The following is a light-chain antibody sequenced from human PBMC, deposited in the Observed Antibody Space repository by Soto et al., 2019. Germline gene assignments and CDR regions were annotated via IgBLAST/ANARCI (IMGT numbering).Light chain of an antibody. Sequence: QSALTQPASVSGSPGQSITISCTGTSSDVGGYNYVSWYQQHPGKAPKLIIYEVSNRPSGVSNRFSGSQSGNTASLTISGLQAEDEDDYYCNSYTSKSTGVFGTGNKVTVL. V-gene: IGLV2-14*01. CDR3: NSYTSKSTGV. J-gene: IGLJ1*01. CDR1: SSDVGGYNY. CDR2: EVS.